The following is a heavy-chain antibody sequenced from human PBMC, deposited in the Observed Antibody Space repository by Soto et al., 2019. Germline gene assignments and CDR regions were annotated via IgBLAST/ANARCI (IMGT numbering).Heavy chain of an antibody. Sequence: QVQLVQSGAEVKKPGASVKVSCKASGYTFTSYDINWVRQATGQGLEWMGWMNPNSGNTGYAQKFPDRVTMTSNTSISTAYMELSSLRSEDTAVYYGARGYIYSRGWCDAFDIWGQGTMVTVSS. V-gene: IGHV1-8*01. CDR1: GYTFTSYD. CDR3: ARGYIYSRGWCDAFDI. D-gene: IGHD6-19*01. J-gene: IGHJ3*02. CDR2: MNPNSGNT.